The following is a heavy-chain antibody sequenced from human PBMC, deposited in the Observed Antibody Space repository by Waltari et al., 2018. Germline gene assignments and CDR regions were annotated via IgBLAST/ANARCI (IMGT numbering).Heavy chain of an antibody. Sequence: EVQLVESGGGLVQPGGSLRLSCAASGFTFSSYWMSWVRRAPGKGLEWVANRKQDGSEKYYVDSVKGRFTISRDNAKNSLYRQMNSLRAEDTGVYYCARDGDSSSWYDDYWGQGTLVTVSS. V-gene: IGHV3-7*01. CDR1: GFTFSSYW. CDR2: RKQDGSEK. CDR3: ARDGDSSSWYDDY. J-gene: IGHJ4*02. D-gene: IGHD6-13*01.